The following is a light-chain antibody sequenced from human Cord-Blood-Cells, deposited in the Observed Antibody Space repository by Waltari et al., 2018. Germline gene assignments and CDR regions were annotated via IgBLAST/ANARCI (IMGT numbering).Light chain of an antibody. CDR3: EPYYSYPGT. CDR1: QGISSY. V-gene: IGKV1-8*01. Sequence: AIRMTQSPSSLSASTGARVTITCRASQGISSYLAWYQQKPGTAPKLLSYAASTLQSGAPLSFCGIGAGTDFTHTSSCLQSEDFATYDGEPYYSYPGTFREGTKVALK. J-gene: IGKJ1*01. CDR2: AAS.